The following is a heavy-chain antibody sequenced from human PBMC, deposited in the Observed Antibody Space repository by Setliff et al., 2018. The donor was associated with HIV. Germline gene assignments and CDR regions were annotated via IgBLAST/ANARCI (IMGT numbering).Heavy chain of an antibody. D-gene: IGHD2-15*01. CDR3: ARGGASSKYLDP. CDR1: GGSISPYY. Sequence: SETLSLTCTVSGGSISPYYWSWIRQPPGKGLEWIAWITDSGTTNYNPSLKSRVTLSVDTSKNQFSLSLTSVTGADTAVYYCARGGASSKYLDPWGQGTLVTVTS. J-gene: IGHJ5*02. V-gene: IGHV4-59*01. CDR2: ITDSGTT.